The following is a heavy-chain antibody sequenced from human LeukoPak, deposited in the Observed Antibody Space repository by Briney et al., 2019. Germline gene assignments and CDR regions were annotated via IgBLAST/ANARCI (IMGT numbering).Heavy chain of an antibody. Sequence: PSQTLSLTCTVSGGSISSGDYYWSWIRQPPGKGLEWIGYIYYSGSTYYNPSLKSRVTISVDTSKNQFSLKLSSVTAADTAVYYCARDSGLWFGELYYYYGMDVWGKGTTVTASS. J-gene: IGHJ6*04. V-gene: IGHV4-30-4*01. CDR2: IYYSGST. CDR3: ARDSGLWFGELYYYYGMDV. D-gene: IGHD3-10*01. CDR1: GGSISSGDYY.